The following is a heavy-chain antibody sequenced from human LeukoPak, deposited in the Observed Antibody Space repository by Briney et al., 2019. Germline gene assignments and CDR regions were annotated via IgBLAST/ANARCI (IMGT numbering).Heavy chain of an antibody. V-gene: IGHV3-7*01. CDR3: ARGASMVRGVIITYYYYYMDV. J-gene: IGHJ6*03. CDR1: GFTFSSYW. CDR2: IKQDGSEK. D-gene: IGHD3-10*01. Sequence: PGGSLRLSCAASGFTFSSYWMSWVRQAPGKGLEWVANIKQDGSEKYYVDSVKGRFTISRDNAKNSLYLQMNSLRAEDTAVYYCARGASMVRGVIITYYYYYMDVWGKGTTVTVSS.